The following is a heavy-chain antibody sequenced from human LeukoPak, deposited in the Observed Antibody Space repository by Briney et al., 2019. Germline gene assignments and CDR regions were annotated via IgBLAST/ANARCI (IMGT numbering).Heavy chain of an antibody. J-gene: IGHJ4*02. V-gene: IGHV4-34*01. D-gene: IGHD3-10*01. CDR3: ARGKGGLSMEYYFDN. CDR2: INHRGST. CDR1: GGSFSDSD. Sequence: PSETLSLTCAVYGGSFSDSDWSGIRQPPGKGLEWMGEINHRGSTNYNPSLRSRVTISLDTSKNQFSRKLGSVTAADTAAYYCARGKGGLSMEYYFDNWGQGTLVTVS.